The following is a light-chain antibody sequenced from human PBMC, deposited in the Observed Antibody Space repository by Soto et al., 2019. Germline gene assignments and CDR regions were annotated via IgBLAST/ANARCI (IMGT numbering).Light chain of an antibody. Sequence: EIMLTQSPGTLSLSPGERATLSCRASQSVTSNYLAWYQRKPGQAPRLLIYGASSRATGIPDRFSGSGSGTDFTLTITRLEPEDFAVFYCQQYGTSPPTFGQGIKVEIK. J-gene: IGKJ1*01. V-gene: IGKV3-20*01. CDR1: QSVTSNY. CDR2: GAS. CDR3: QQYGTSPPT.